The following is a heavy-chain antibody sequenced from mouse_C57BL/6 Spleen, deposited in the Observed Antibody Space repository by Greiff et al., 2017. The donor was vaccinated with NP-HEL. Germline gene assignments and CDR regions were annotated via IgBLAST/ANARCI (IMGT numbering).Heavy chain of an antibody. CDR2: IYPRSGNT. CDR3: ARGGFITTVVKPYYYAMDY. CDR1: GYTFTSYG. Sequence: VQLKESGAELARPGASVKLSCKASGYTFTSYGISWVKQRTGQGLEWIGEIYPRSGNTYYNEKFKGKATLTADKSSSTAYMELRSLTSEDSAVYFCARGGFITTVVKPYYYAMDYWGQGTSVTVSS. D-gene: IGHD1-1*01. V-gene: IGHV1-81*01. J-gene: IGHJ4*01.